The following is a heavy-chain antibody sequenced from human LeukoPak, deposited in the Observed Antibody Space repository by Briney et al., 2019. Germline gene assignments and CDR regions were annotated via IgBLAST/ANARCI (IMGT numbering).Heavy chain of an antibody. Sequence: GGSLRLSCAASGFTFSDYYMSWIRQAPGKGLEWVSYISSSGSTIYCADSVKGRFTISRDNAKNSLYLQMNSLRAEDTAVYYCASDSSGYYAFDYWGQGTLVTVSS. CDR3: ASDSSGYYAFDY. CDR1: GFTFSDYY. CDR2: ISSSGSTI. V-gene: IGHV3-11*01. D-gene: IGHD3-22*01. J-gene: IGHJ4*02.